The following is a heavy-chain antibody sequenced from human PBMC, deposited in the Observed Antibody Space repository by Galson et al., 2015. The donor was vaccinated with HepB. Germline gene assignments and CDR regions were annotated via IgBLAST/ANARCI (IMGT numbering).Heavy chain of an antibody. CDR2: IDPSASYS. CDR3: ARQVRGSCSSTTCSYYMDV. V-gene: IGHV5-10-1*01. Sequence: SGAEVKKPGESLRISCKGSGYSFTSYWINWVRQMPGKGLEWMGKIDPSASYSNYSPSFQGHVTISGDKSISTVYLQWSSLKASDTAIYYCARQVRGSCSSTTCSYYMDVWGKGTTVTVSS. D-gene: IGHD2-2*01. J-gene: IGHJ6*03. CDR1: GYSFTSYW.